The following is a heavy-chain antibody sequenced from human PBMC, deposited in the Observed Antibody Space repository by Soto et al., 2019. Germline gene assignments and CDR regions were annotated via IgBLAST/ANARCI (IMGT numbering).Heavy chain of an antibody. Sequence: EVQLVESGGGLIQPGGSLRLSCAASGVTVNTNYMSWVRQSPGKGLEWVSLIESGGSIYYADSVKGRFTISRDNFKNTLSLQMNSLRVEDTAVYYCASTTGWQNAFEIWGQGTLVSVSS. J-gene: IGHJ3*02. CDR3: ASTTGWQNAFEI. CDR2: IESGGSI. V-gene: IGHV3-53*01. CDR1: GVTVNTNY. D-gene: IGHD1-1*01.